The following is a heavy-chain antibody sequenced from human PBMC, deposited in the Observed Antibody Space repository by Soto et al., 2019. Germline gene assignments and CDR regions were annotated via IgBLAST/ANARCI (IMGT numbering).Heavy chain of an antibody. CDR1: GFALSTDAVG. CDR2: IYWDDDK. V-gene: IGHV2-5*02. CDR3: ARHHYYFDY. Sequence: QITLKESGPTLVKPTQTLMLTCTFSGFALSTDAVGVGWIRQPPGKALEWLALIYWDDDKRYSPSLKTRLTITKDTSKNQVLLTVTNIDPVDTATYFCARHHYYFDYWGQGALVTVSS. J-gene: IGHJ4*02.